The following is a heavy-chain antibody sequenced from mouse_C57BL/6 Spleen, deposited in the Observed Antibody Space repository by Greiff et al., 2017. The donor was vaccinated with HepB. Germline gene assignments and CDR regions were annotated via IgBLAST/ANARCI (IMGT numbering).Heavy chain of an antibody. D-gene: IGHD2-4*01. J-gene: IGHJ2*01. Sequence: EVKLMESGGGLVKPGGSLKLSCAASGFTFSDYGMHWVRQAPEKGLEWVAYISSGSSTIYYADTVKGRFTISRDNAKNTLFLQMTSLRSEDTAMYYCAREGLRGPFDYWGQGTTLTVSS. V-gene: IGHV5-17*01. CDR3: AREGLRGPFDY. CDR2: ISSGSSTI. CDR1: GFTFSDYG.